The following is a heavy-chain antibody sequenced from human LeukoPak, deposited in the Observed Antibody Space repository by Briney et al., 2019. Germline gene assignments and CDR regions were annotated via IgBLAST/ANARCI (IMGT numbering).Heavy chain of an antibody. V-gene: IGHV3-21*04. CDR3: ARTRSAAAGTSRVGRIFDY. Sequence: PGGSLRLSCAASGFTFSSYSMNWVRQAPGKGLEWVSSISSSSSYIYYADSVKGRFTISRDNAKNSLYLQMNSLRAEDTAVYYCARTRSAAAGTSRVGRIFDYWGQGTLVTVSS. CDR2: ISSSSSYI. D-gene: IGHD6-13*01. CDR1: GFTFSSYS. J-gene: IGHJ4*02.